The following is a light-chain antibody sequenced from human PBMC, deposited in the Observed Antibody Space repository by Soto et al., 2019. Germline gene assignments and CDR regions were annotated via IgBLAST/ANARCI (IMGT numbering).Light chain of an antibody. Sequence: DIQMTQSPSTLSASVGDRFTITCRASQSISSWLAWYQQKPGKAPKLLIYAASSLQSGVPSRFSGSGSGTEFTLTISSLQPDDFATYYCQQYNSYSRTFGQGTKVDI. CDR1: QSISSW. V-gene: IGKV1-5*01. J-gene: IGKJ1*01. CDR3: QQYNSYSRT. CDR2: AAS.